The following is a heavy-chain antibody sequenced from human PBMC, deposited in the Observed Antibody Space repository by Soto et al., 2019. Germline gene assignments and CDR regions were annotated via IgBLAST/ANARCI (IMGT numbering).Heavy chain of an antibody. Sequence: QVKLVQSGNEVKKPGASIKVSCKASGYSFATSGMCWVRQAPGQGLEWMGWISVYNVNTNYDQNLQDRVTMTTDTSTNTAYFDVRNLRSDDTAVYYCARAGQYYDASGYANWGQGTLVTVSS. D-gene: IGHD3-22*01. CDR2: ISVYNVNT. J-gene: IGHJ4*02. V-gene: IGHV1-18*01. CDR1: GYSFATSG. CDR3: ARAGQYYDASGYAN.